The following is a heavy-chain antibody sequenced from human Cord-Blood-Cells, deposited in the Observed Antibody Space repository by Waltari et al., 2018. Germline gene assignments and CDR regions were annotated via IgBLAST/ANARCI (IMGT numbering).Heavy chain of an antibody. CDR3: ARQSPNDYYGSGSYFDY. Sequence: QLQLQESGPGLVKPSETLSLTCTVSGGSISSSSYYWGWILQPPGKGLEWIGSIYYSGSTYYNPSLKSRVTISVDTSKNQFSLKLSSVTAADTAVYYCARQSPNDYYGSGSYFDYWGQGTLVTVSS. D-gene: IGHD3-10*01. CDR2: IYYSGST. J-gene: IGHJ4*02. V-gene: IGHV4-39*01. CDR1: GGSISSSSYY.